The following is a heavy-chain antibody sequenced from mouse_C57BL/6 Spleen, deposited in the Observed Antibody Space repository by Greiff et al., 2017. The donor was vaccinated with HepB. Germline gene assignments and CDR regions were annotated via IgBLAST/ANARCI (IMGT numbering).Heavy chain of an antibody. J-gene: IGHJ1*03. CDR1: GYTFTSYW. V-gene: IGHV1-59*01. D-gene: IGHD2-4*01. CDR3: TRKERLYYDYGGYFDV. CDR2: IDPSDSYT. Sequence: VQLQQSGAELVRPGTSVKLSCKASGYTFTSYWMHWVKQRPGQGLEWIGVIDPSDSYTNYNQKFKGKATLTVDTSSSTAYMQLSSLTSEDSAVYYCTRKERLYYDYGGYFDVWGTGTTVTVSS.